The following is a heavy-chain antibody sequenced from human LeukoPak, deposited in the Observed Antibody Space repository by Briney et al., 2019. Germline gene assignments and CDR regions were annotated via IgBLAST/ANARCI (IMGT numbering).Heavy chain of an antibody. CDR1: GGSISSSSYY. Sequence: SETLSLTCTVSGGSISSSSYYWGWIRQPPGKGLEWIGSIYYSGSTYYNLSLKSRVTISVDTSKNQFSLKLSSVTAADTAVYYCASGRFLEWLPPFYWGQGTLVTVSS. V-gene: IGHV4-39*07. D-gene: IGHD3-3*01. J-gene: IGHJ4*02. CDR3: ASGRFLEWLPPFY. CDR2: IYYSGST.